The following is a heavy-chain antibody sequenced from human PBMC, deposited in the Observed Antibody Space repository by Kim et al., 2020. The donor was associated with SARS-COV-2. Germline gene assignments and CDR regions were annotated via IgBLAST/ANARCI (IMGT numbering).Heavy chain of an antibody. V-gene: IGHV3-23*01. D-gene: IGHD1-1*01. J-gene: IGHJ6*02. CDR3: AKEDTTYYYYYGMDV. Sequence: DSVKGRFTISRDNSKNTLYLQMNSLRAEDTAVYYCAKEDTTYYYYYGMDVWGQGTTVTVSS.